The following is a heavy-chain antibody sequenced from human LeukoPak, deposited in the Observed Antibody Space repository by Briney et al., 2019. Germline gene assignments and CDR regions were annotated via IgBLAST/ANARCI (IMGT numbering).Heavy chain of an antibody. J-gene: IGHJ4*02. CDR1: GGSISSSSYY. V-gene: IGHV4-39*01. D-gene: IGHD2-15*01. CDR3: ARLLCSGGSCYSSYFDY. CDR2: IYYSGST. Sequence: SGTLSLTCTVSGGSISSSSYYWGWIRQPPGKGLEWIGSIYYSGSTYYNPSLKGRVTISVDTSKNQFSLKLSSVTAADTAVYYCARLLCSGGSCYSSYFDYWGQGTLVTVSS.